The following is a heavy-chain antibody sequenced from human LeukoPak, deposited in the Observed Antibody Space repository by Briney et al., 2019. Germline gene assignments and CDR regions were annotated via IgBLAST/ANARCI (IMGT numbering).Heavy chain of an antibody. J-gene: IGHJ3*02. CDR2: ISSSSSYI. CDR1: GFTFSSYS. V-gene: IGHV3-21*01. Sequence: GGSLRLSCAASGFTFSSYSMNWVRQAPGKGLEWVSSISSSSSYIYYADSVKGRFTISRDNAKNSLYLQMNSLGAEDTAVYYCARPVVPAAARRAFDIWGQGTMVTVSS. CDR3: ARPVVPAAARRAFDI. D-gene: IGHD2-2*01.